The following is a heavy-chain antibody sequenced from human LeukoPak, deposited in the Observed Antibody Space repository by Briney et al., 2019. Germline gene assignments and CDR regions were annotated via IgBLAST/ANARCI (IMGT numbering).Heavy chain of an antibody. V-gene: IGHV3-43*02. D-gene: IGHD3-22*01. J-gene: IGHJ4*02. CDR3: AKDTSSGYPFDY. CDR1: GFTFDDYA. CDR2: ISGVGGST. Sequence: GGSLRLSSAASGFTFDDYAMHSVRQAPGKGLEWGSLISGVGGSTYYAHSVKGRFTISRDNSKTSLYLQMNSLRTEDTALYFCAKDTSSGYPFDYWGQGTLVTVSS.